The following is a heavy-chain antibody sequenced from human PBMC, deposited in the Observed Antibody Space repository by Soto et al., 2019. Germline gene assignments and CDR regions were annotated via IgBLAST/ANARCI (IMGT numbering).Heavy chain of an antibody. Sequence: PCGFLRLSRAAAGFTFCSYSLNWLRQATGKGLEWGSYISSSSSTIFYTDSVKGRFTVYRDNAKNSLYLQMNSLRAEDTAVYYFSRPTYYYKRAGPPAYGGQGTLGTVSS. CDR1: GFTFCSYS. D-gene: IGHD3-10*01. CDR2: ISSSSSTI. J-gene: IGHJ4*02. CDR3: SRPTYYYKRAGPPAY. V-gene: IGHV3-48*01.